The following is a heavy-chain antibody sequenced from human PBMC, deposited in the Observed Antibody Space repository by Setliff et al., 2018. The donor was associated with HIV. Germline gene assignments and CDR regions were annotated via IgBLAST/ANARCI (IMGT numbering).Heavy chain of an antibody. Sequence: PGGSLRLSCAVSGFTISYDHVAWVRQAPGKGLEWVSALYNDGSTYYTDSVKGRFTISRDNAKSSLYLQMTSLRAEDTAVYYCARDDYDISTGYYPDWGQGTLVTVSS. CDR3: ARDDYDISTGYYPD. J-gene: IGHJ4*02. D-gene: IGHD3-9*01. CDR1: GFTISYDH. V-gene: IGHV3-66*01. CDR2: LYNDGST.